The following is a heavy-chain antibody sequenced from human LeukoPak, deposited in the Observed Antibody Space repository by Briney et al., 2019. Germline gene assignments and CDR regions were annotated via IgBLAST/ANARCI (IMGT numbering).Heavy chain of an antibody. V-gene: IGHV3-13*01. CDR1: GFSFSTQR. D-gene: IGHD3-3*01. CDR3: ARALSDFWSGYYTPLYYFDY. J-gene: IGHJ4*02. CDR2: IGTAGDT. Sequence: PGGSLRLSCAASGFSFSTQRMHWVRQATGKGLEWVSAIGTAGDTYYPGSVKGRFTISRENAKNSLYLQMNSLRAEDTAVYYCARALSDFWSGYYTPLYYFDYWGQGTLVTVSS.